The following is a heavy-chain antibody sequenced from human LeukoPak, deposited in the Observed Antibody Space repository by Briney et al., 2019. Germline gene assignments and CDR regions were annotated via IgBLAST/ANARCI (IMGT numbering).Heavy chain of an antibody. CDR3: ARTHDYGDYPTTYFDY. CDR2: IYYSGST. V-gene: IGHV4-59*01. D-gene: IGHD4-17*01. CDR1: GVSISSYY. Sequence: SETLSLTCTVSGVSISSYYWSWIRQPPGKGLEWIGYIYYSGSTNYNPSLKSRVTISVDTSKNQFSLKLSSVTAVDTAVYYCARTHDYGDYPTTYFDYWGQGTQVTVSS. J-gene: IGHJ4*02.